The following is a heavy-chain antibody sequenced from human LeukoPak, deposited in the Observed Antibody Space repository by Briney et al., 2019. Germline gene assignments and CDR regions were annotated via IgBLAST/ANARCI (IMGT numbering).Heavy chain of an antibody. Sequence: GAPVTVSCKASGYTFTVYYMHWVRQAPGQGLEWMGWINPNSGGTNYAQKFRGRVTMTRDTSISTAYMELSRLRSDDTAVYYCARDIINWNDEPNFDYWGQGTLVTVSS. J-gene: IGHJ4*02. CDR1: GYTFTVYY. CDR3: ARDIINWNDEPNFDY. CDR2: INPNSGGT. V-gene: IGHV1-2*02. D-gene: IGHD1-1*01.